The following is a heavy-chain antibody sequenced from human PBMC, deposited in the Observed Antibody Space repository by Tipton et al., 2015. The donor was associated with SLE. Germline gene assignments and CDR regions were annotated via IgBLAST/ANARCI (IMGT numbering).Heavy chain of an antibody. Sequence: TLSLTCTVSGGPISSYYRSWIRQPPGKGLEWIGYIYYSGSTNYNPSLKSRVTISVDTSKNQFSLKLSSVTAADTAVYYCARALGPTIFGVGYWGQGTLVTVSS. CDR1: GGPISSYY. CDR3: ARALGPTIFGVGY. CDR2: IYYSGST. J-gene: IGHJ4*02. D-gene: IGHD3-3*01. V-gene: IGHV4-59*01.